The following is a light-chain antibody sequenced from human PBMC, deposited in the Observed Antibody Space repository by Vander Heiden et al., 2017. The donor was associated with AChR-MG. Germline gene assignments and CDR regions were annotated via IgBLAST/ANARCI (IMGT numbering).Light chain of an antibody. CDR3: QQTDNFPRV. V-gene: IGKV1-39*01. Sequence: DIQFTQSPPSLSASVGDRVTITCRARQTINTFLNWFQQRPGRAPKLLIYGGSNLQSGVPLRFSGTGSGTDFTLTISRLQPEDFATYYCQQTDNFPRVFGQGTKVELK. CDR1: QTINTF. J-gene: IGKJ1*01. CDR2: GGS.